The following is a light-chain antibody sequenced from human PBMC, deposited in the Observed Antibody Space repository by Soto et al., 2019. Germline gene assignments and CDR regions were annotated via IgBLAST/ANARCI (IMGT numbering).Light chain of an antibody. J-gene: IGKJ1*01. V-gene: IGKV3D-7*01. CDR1: QNGSSSY. CDR2: GAS. Sequence: EIVMTQSPATLSLSQGERATLSGRASQNGSSSYLSWYQQKPGKAPSLLIYGASIRATGSPARFSGSGSGTAFTLTISSLQPEDFAAYYCQQYYDFPWTFGQGTKVEIK. CDR3: QQYYDFPWT.